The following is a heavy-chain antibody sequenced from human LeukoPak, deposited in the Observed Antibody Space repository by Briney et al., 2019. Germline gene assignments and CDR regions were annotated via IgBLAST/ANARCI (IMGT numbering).Heavy chain of an antibody. V-gene: IGHV3-30*02. CDR3: ARVPPSNWILYYFDY. J-gene: IGHJ4*02. Sequence: GGSLRLSCAASGFTFSSYGMHWVRQAPGKGLEWVAFIRYDGSNKYYADSVKGRFTISRDNAKNSLYLQMNSLRAEDTAVYYCARVPPSNWILYYFDYWGQGTLVTVSS. D-gene: IGHD2-2*03. CDR2: IRYDGSNK. CDR1: GFTFSSYG.